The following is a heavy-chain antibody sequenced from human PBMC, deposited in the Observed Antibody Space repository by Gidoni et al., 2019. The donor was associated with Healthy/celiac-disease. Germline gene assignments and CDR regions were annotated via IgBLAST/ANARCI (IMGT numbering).Heavy chain of an antibody. J-gene: IGHJ3*02. Sequence: EVQLLESGGGLVQPGGSLRLSCAASGFTFSSYAMSWVRQAPGKGLEWVSAISGSGGSTYYADSVKGRFTISRDNSKNTLYLQMNSLRAEDTAVYYSAYLPYDYVWEDAFDIWGQGTMVTVSS. CDR1: GFTFSSYA. D-gene: IGHD3-16*01. CDR2: ISGSGGST. CDR3: AYLPYDYVWEDAFDI. V-gene: IGHV3-23*01.